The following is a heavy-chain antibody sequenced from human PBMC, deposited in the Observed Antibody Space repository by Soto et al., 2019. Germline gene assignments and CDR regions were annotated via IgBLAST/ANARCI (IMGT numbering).Heavy chain of an antibody. D-gene: IGHD3-10*01. CDR1: GFTVSGDY. CDR3: ARDRRGYWYFDL. J-gene: IGHJ2*01. CDR2: IYSGGST. V-gene: IGHV3-66*01. Sequence: EVQVVESGGGLVQPGGSLRLSCAASGFTVSGDYMSWVRQAPGKGLEWVSVIYSGGSTYCADSVKGRFTISRDNSNNTVSLQTNSLRAEDTAVYYCARDRRGYWYFDLWGRGTLVTISS.